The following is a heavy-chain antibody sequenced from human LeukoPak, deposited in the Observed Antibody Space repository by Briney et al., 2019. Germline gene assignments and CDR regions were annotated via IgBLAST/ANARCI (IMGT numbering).Heavy chain of an antibody. CDR2: VYHSGST. CDR3: ARHGNYYDTSQSDP. CDR1: GYSISSGYY. Sequence: PSETLSLTCAVSGYSISSGYYWGWIRQPPGKGLEWIGSVYHSGSTYYNPSLKSRVTISVDTSKNQFSLKLSSVTAADTAVYYCARHGNYYDTSQSDPWGQGTLVTVSP. J-gene: IGHJ5*02. V-gene: IGHV4-38-2*01. D-gene: IGHD3-22*01.